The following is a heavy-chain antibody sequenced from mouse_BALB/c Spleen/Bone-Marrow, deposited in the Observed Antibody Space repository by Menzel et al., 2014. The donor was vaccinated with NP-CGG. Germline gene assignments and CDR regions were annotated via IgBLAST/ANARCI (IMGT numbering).Heavy chain of an antibody. V-gene: IGHV5-12-2*01. J-gene: IGHJ4*01. CDR3: ARHVGNPYAMDY. D-gene: IGHD3-1*01. CDR2: ISNGGGST. Sequence: EVKVVESGGGLVQPGGSLKLSCAASGFTFSSYTMSWVRQTPEKGLEWVAYISNGGGSTYYPDTVKGRFTISRDNAKNTLYLQMSSLKSEDTAMYYCARHVGNPYAMDYWGQGTSVTVSS. CDR1: GFTFSSYT.